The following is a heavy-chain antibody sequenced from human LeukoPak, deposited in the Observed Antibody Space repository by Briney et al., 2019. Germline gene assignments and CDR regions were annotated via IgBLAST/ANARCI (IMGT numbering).Heavy chain of an antibody. CDR2: INHSGST. V-gene: IGHV4-34*01. CDR1: GGSFSGYY. J-gene: IGHJ5*02. D-gene: IGHD2-15*01. CDR3: ARGLEWHPTLGYCSGGSCYSVLDWFDP. Sequence: PSETLSLTCAVYGGSFSGYYWSWIRQPPGKGLEWIGEINHSGSTNYNPSLKSRVTISVDTSKNQFSLKLSSVTAADTAVYYCARGLEWHPTLGYCSGGSCYSVLDWFDPWGQGTLVTVSS.